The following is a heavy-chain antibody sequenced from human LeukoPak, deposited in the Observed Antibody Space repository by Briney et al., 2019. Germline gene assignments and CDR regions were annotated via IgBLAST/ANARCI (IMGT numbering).Heavy chain of an antibody. CDR3: AREIEEYYYYYMDV. CDR1: GFTFSSFN. Sequence: GGSLRLSCAASGFTFSSFNMNWVRQAPGKAMEWVSSITSSGTHIFYADSVRGRFTISRDNAKNSLYLQMDSLGPDDTAVYYCAREIEEYYYYYMDVWGKGTTVTISS. V-gene: IGHV3-21*01. J-gene: IGHJ6*03. CDR2: ITSSGTHI.